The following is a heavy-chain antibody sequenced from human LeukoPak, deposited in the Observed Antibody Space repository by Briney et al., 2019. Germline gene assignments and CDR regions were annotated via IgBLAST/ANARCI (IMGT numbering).Heavy chain of an antibody. D-gene: IGHD5-24*01. CDR3: ASGGGYNSLYY. CDR1: GFTFSSYW. J-gene: IGHJ4*02. Sequence: GGSLRLSCAASGFTFSSYWMSWVRQAPGKGLEWVANIKQDGSEKYYVDSVKGRFTISRDNAKNSLYLQMNSLSAEDTAVYYCASGGGYNSLYYWGQGTLVTVSS. CDR2: IKQDGSEK. V-gene: IGHV3-7*01.